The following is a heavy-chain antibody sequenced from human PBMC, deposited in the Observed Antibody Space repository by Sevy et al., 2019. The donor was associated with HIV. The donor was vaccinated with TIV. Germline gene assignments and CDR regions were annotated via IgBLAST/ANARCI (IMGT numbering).Heavy chain of an antibody. CDR3: ARDPTAPVDPTFFDY. V-gene: IGHV3-48*02. Sequence: GGSLRLSCAASGFTISSYAMNWVRRAPGKGLEWVSYISSSSGTIYYADSVKGRFTISRDNAENSLYLQMDGLRDEDTAVYYCARDPTAPVDPTFFDYWGQGTLVTVSS. CDR1: GFTISSYA. J-gene: IGHJ4*02. D-gene: IGHD2-2*01. CDR2: ISSSSGTI.